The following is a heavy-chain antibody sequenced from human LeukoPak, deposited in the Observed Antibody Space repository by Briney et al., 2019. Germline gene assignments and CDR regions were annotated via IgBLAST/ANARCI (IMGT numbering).Heavy chain of an antibody. CDR1: GYSISSGYY. Sequence: SETLSLTCAVSGYSISSGYYWGWIRQPPGKGLGWIGSIYHSGSTYYNPSLKSRVTISVDTSKNQFSLKLSSVTAADTAVYYCARDYDILTGYYNYFDYWGQGTLVTVSS. CDR2: IYHSGST. J-gene: IGHJ4*02. CDR3: ARDYDILTGYYNYFDY. D-gene: IGHD3-9*01. V-gene: IGHV4-38-2*02.